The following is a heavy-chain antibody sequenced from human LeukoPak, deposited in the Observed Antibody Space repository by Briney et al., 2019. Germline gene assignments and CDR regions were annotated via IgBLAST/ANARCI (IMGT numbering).Heavy chain of an antibody. CDR3: AKVNFWSVLY. Sequence: GGSLRLSCAASGFTFSSYGMHWVRQAPGEGLEWVAFIRYDGSNKYYADSVKGRFTISRDNSKNTLYLQMNSLRAEDTAVYYCAKVNFWSVLYWGQGTLVTVSS. V-gene: IGHV3-30*02. J-gene: IGHJ4*02. CDR1: GFTFSSYG. CDR2: IRYDGSNK. D-gene: IGHD3-3*01.